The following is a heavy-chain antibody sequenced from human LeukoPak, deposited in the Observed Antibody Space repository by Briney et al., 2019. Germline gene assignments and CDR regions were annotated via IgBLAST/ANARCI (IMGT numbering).Heavy chain of an antibody. D-gene: IGHD3-10*01. CDR1: GFIFGDYA. CDR2: VYTDGNI. CDR3: ARGRFGDPLNY. V-gene: IGHV3-53*01. Sequence: GGSLRLSCTGSGFIFGDYAMNWVRQAPGKGLEWVSVVYTDGNIYYADSVKGRFTIFKDNSKNTVDLLMHSVTAEDTALYYCARGRFGDPLNYWGQGTLVTVSS. J-gene: IGHJ4*02.